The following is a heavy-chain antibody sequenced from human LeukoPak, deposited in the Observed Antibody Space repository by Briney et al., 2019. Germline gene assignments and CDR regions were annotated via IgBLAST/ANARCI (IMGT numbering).Heavy chain of an antibody. Sequence: GGSLRLSCAASGFTFSSYAMSWVPQAPGKGLEWASAISGSGGSTYYADSVKGRFTISRDNSKNTLYLQMNSLRAEDTAVYYCAKGTYSGSPIDYWGQGTLVTVSP. J-gene: IGHJ4*02. CDR1: GFTFSSYA. CDR2: ISGSGGST. V-gene: IGHV3-23*01. CDR3: AKGTYSGSPIDY. D-gene: IGHD1-26*01.